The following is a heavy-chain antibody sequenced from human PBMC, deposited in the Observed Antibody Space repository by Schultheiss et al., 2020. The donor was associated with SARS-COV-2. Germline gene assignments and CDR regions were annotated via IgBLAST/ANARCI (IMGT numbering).Heavy chain of an antibody. V-gene: IGHV3-64D*06. CDR2: ISSNGGST. J-gene: IGHJ4*02. D-gene: IGHD1-14*01. Sequence: GESLKISCSASGFTFSSYAMHWVRQAPGKGLEYVSAISSNGGSTYYADSVKGRFTISRDNSKNTLYLQMSSLRAEDTAVYYCARGDTDRYYFDYWGQGTLVTVSS. CDR3: ARGDTDRYYFDY. CDR1: GFTFSSYA.